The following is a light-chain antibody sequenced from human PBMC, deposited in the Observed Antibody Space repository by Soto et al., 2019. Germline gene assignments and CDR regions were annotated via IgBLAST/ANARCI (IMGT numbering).Light chain of an antibody. Sequence: EIVLTHSPATLSLSPCERATLSFSASQSVSSYLAWYQQKPGQAPRLLIYDASNRATGIPARFSGSGSGTDFTLTISSLEPEDFAVYHCQQYNNWPPFTFGPGTKVDIK. J-gene: IGKJ3*01. V-gene: IGKV3-11*01. CDR2: DAS. CDR3: QQYNNWPPFT. CDR1: QSVSSY.